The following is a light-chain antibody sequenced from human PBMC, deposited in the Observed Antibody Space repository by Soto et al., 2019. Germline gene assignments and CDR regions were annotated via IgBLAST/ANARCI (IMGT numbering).Light chain of an antibody. CDR3: QSADSSGTS. Sequence: QSALTQPPSASGSPGQSVAISCTGTSSDVGGYNYVSWYQQHPGKAPKLMIYEVNKRPSGVPDRFSGSKSGNTASLTVSGLQAEDEADYYCQSADSSGTSFGGGTKLTVL. CDR2: EVN. CDR1: SSDVGGYNY. J-gene: IGLJ2*01. V-gene: IGLV2-8*01.